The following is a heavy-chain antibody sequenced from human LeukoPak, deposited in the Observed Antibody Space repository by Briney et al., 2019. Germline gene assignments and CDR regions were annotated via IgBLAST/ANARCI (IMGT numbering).Heavy chain of an antibody. D-gene: IGHD6-13*01. Sequence: ASVKVSCKASGYTFTSYYIHWVRQAPGQGLEWVGTINPSGGSTTYAQKFQGRVTMTRDTSTSTVYMELSSLRPEDTAVYYCARDHTGGGSSWSDNWFDPWGQGTLVTVSS. V-gene: IGHV1-46*01. J-gene: IGHJ5*02. CDR1: GYTFTSYY. CDR3: ARDHTGGGSSWSDNWFDP. CDR2: INPSGGST.